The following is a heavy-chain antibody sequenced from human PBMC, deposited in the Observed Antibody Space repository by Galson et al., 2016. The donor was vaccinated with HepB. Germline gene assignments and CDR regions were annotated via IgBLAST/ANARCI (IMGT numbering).Heavy chain of an antibody. D-gene: IGHD2-21*02. CDR1: GYTFNSYS. CDR3: ARWAGFYCVGDCDSEFAEAFDI. J-gene: IGHJ3*02. V-gene: IGHV1-3*01. Sequence: SCKASGYTFNSYSMHWVRQAPGQRLEWMGWINAGNGNTRYSQKCQGRLTITRDTSASTAYMKLSSLKSEDTAVYYCARWAGFYCVGDCDSEFAEAFDIWGQGTMVTVSS. CDR2: INAGNGNT.